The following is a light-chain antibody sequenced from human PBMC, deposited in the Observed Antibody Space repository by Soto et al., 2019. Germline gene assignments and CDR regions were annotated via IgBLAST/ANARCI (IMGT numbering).Light chain of an antibody. CDR2: DAP. Sequence: IGLTQSPATLSLSPGERATLSCRASHIISQFLAWDQQRPRQAPRLLIYDAPNRATGIPTRFSGSGSETDFTLTISSLEPEDFAVYYCQQRSTWPPITFGQGTRLEI. CDR1: HIISQF. J-gene: IGKJ5*01. CDR3: QQRSTWPPIT. V-gene: IGKV3-11*01.